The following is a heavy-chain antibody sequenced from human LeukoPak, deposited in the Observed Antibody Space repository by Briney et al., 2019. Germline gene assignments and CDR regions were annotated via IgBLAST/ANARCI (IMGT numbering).Heavy chain of an antibody. D-gene: IGHD5-12*01. CDR2: ISYDGSNK. CDR1: GFTFSSYA. V-gene: IGHV3-30-3*01. CDR3: AREIRGYSGYAGALDI. Sequence: GGSLRLSCAASGFTFSSYAMHWVRQAPGKGLEWVAVISYDGSNKYYADSVKGRFTISRDNSKNTLYLQMNSLRAEDTAVYYCAREIRGYSGYAGALDIWGQGTMVTVSS. J-gene: IGHJ3*02.